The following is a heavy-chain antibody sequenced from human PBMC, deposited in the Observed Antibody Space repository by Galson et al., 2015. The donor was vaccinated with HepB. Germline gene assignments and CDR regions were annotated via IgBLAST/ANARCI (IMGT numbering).Heavy chain of an antibody. CDR1: GFTFSNSG. D-gene: IGHD7-27*01. Sequence: LRLSCAASGFTFSNSGMTWVRQTPGKGLDWVSAISAGGSATYYADSVRGRFAISRDNSKNTLYLQMNSLRDEDTAVYYCAKTGPLYYDYWGQGALVTVSS. V-gene: IGHV3-23*01. J-gene: IGHJ4*02. CDR3: AKTGPLYYDY. CDR2: ISAGGSAT.